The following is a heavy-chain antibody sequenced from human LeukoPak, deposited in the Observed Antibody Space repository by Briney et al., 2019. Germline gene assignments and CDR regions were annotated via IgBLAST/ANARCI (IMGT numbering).Heavy chain of an antibody. J-gene: IGHJ4*02. Sequence: GGSLRLFCAASGFTFSSYWMSWVRQAPGKGPEWVANIKKDGSEKYYVDSVKGRFTISRDNAKNSLYLQMNSLRAEDTAVYYCVRGGGYYEDFDYWGQGTLVTVSS. D-gene: IGHD3-22*01. CDR2: IKKDGSEK. V-gene: IGHV3-7*01. CDR1: GFTFSSYW. CDR3: VRGGGYYEDFDY.